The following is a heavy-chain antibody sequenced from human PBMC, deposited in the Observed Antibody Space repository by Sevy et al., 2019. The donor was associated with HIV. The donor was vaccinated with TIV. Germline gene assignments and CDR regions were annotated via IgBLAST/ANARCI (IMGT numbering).Heavy chain of an antibody. D-gene: IGHD3-16*01. CDR3: ARDLPHLLPWELSRGSDF. CDR1: GFTFSNYA. Sequence: GGSLRLSCTAYGFTFSNYAVHWIRQAPGKGLEWVAVISHDEIHKDFADSVRGRFSISRDTSKNTIYLQMNSLRPEDTAVYYCARDLPHLLPWELSRGSDFWGQEPWSPSPQ. V-gene: IGHV3-30*04. J-gene: IGHJ4*01. CDR2: ISHDEIHK.